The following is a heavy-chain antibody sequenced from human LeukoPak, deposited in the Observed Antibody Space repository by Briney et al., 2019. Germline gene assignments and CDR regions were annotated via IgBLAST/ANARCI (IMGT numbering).Heavy chain of an antibody. CDR1: GGSISSYY. V-gene: IGHV4-59*01. J-gene: IGHJ5*02. CDR3: ARDIVYYYGSGSYPSNWFDP. CDR2: IYYSGST. Sequence: SETLSLTCTVSGGSISSYYWSWIRQPPGKGLEWIGYIYYSGSTNYNPSLKSRVTISVDTSKNQFSLKLSSVTAADTAAYYCARDIVYYYGSGSYPSNWFDPWGQGTLVTVSS. D-gene: IGHD3-10*01.